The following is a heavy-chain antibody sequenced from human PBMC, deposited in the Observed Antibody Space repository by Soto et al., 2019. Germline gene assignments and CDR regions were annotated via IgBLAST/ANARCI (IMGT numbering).Heavy chain of an antibody. CDR1: GGSIGSSSYY. J-gene: IGHJ4*02. V-gene: IGHV4-39*07. Sequence: SETLSLTCTVSGGSIGSSSYYWGWIRQPPGKGLEWIGSVYYGGNTCYNPSLKSRVTISVDTSKKQFSLKLTSVTAADTAMYYCARDDSERPATYWGQGTLVTVSS. CDR3: ARDDSERPATY. CDR2: VYYGGNT. D-gene: IGHD3-10*01.